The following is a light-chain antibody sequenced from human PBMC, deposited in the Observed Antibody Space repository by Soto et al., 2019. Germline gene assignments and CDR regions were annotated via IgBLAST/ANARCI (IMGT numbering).Light chain of an antibody. J-gene: IGKJ4*01. CDR3: QHYSNYPLT. V-gene: IGKV1-5*03. CDR1: QSLSRW. Sequence: DIQMTQSPSTLSASVGDRVTITCRASQSLSRWLAWYQQKPGKAPRLLIYKASSLESGVPSRFSGSGSGTEFTLTISSLQPDDFATYYCQHYSNYPLTFGGGTTVEIK. CDR2: KAS.